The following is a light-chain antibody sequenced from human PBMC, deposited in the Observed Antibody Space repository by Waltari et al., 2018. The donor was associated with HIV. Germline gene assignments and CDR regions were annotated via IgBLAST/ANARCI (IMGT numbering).Light chain of an antibody. Sequence: DVQVTQSPSSLSAYVGDRVPIPCRASQSITTHLNWYQHKPGKAPKVLIFDASRLQTGVPSRFRGSGSGTDFTLTISSLQTEDFATYYCQQSYSNPYAFGQGTRLEIK. J-gene: IGKJ2*01. V-gene: IGKV1-39*01. CDR3: QQSYSNPYA. CDR2: DAS. CDR1: QSITTH.